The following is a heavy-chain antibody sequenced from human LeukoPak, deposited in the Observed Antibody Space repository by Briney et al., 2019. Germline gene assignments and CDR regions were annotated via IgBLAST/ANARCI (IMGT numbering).Heavy chain of an antibody. D-gene: IGHD2-21*01. CDR1: GYSINSGYY. CDR2: IYRSGST. V-gene: IGHV4-38-2*02. J-gene: IGHJ6*03. CDR3: ARGNCSGSICYSPMDV. Sequence: SETLSLTCTVSGYSINSGYYWFWLRQPPGKGREWIGSIYRSGSTNYNPSLKSRVPITVDASTNQYSLKVSSVTAADTAVYYCARGNCSGSICYSPMDVWGTGTTVTVSS.